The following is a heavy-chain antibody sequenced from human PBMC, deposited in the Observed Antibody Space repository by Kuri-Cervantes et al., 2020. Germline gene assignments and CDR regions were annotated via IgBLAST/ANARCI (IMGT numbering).Heavy chain of an antibody. Sequence: SQTLSLTCAVYGGSFSGHYWTWIRQPPGKGLEWIGEINHSGSTNYNPSLKSRVTISVDTSKNQFSLKVNSVTAADTAVYYCARGLVATISSDYYYYYGMDVWGQGTTVTVSS. V-gene: IGHV4-34*01. CDR2: INHSGST. CDR1: GGSFSGHY. CDR3: ARGLVATISSDYYYYYGMDV. D-gene: IGHD5-12*01. J-gene: IGHJ6*02.